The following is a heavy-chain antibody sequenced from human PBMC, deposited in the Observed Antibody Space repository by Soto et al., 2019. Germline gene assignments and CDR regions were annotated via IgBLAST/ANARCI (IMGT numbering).Heavy chain of an antibody. J-gene: IGHJ4*02. CDR3: AGIYSGSPGGTLRY. Sequence: QVQLQESGPGLVKPSQTLSLTCTVSGGSISSGGYYWSGIRQHPGKGLEWIGYIDYSGSTYYNPSLKSRVTISVDTSKNQFSLKLSSVTAPDTAVYYCAGIYSGSPGGTLRYWGQGTLVTVSS. CDR1: GGSISSGGYY. D-gene: IGHD1-26*01. CDR2: IDYSGST. V-gene: IGHV4-31*03.